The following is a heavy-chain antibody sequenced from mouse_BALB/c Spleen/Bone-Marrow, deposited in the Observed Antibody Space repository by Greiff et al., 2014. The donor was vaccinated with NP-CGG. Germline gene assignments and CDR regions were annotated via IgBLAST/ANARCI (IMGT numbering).Heavy chain of an antibody. CDR3: VRAPPITSVVTRDY. Sequence: EVKLMESGPELVKPGASVKIPCKASGYPFTDYIMHWVRQSHGKSLEWIGYIYPHTSDTGYNQKFKSKATLTVDISSSTAYMVLRSLTSEDSAVYYCVRAPPITSVVTRDYWGQGTTLTVSS. V-gene: IGHV1S29*02. D-gene: IGHD1-1*01. CDR1: GYPFTDYI. J-gene: IGHJ2*01. CDR2: IYPHTSDT.